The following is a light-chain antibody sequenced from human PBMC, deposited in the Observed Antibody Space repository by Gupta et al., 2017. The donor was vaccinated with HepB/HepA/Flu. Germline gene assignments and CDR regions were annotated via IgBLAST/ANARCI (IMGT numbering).Light chain of an antibody. V-gene: IGLV2-8*01. J-gene: IGLJ2*01. CDR2: EVS. CDR1: SSDVGGYNY. Sequence: QSALTQPPSASGSPGQSVTISCTGTSSDVGGYNYVSWYQQHPGKAPKLMIYEVSKRPSGVPDRFSGSKSGKTASLTVSGLQAEDEAYYYCSSYAGSIVVFGGGTKLTVL. CDR3: SSYAGSIVV.